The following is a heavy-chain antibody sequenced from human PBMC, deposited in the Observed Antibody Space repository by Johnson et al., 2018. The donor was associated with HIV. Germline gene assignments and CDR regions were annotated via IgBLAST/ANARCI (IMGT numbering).Heavy chain of an antibody. CDR2: IRTQVTGYAT. Sequence: VQLVESGGGVLRPGGSLRLSCAGSGFTFSSYWMSWVRQAPGKGLEWVGRIRTQVTGYATTYAASLKGRFTISRDDSKNTAYLQMNSLTTEDTAVYYCAKDRPYYYDSIGYPIWGQGTMVTVSS. J-gene: IGHJ3*02. D-gene: IGHD3-22*01. CDR3: AKDRPYYYDSIGYPI. V-gene: IGHV3-73*01. CDR1: GFTFSSYW.